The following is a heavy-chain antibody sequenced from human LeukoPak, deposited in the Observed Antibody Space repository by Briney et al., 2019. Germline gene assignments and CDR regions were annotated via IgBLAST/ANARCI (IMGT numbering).Heavy chain of an antibody. V-gene: IGHV1-69*13. J-gene: IGHJ6*03. D-gene: IGHD3-22*01. CDR3: ASPSSGYSEYYYYYYMDV. CDR1: RGTFSSYA. Sequence: ASVKVSCKASRGTFSSYAISWVRQAPGQGLEWMGGIIPIFGTAIYAQRLQGRVTITADESTSTAYMELSSLRSEDTAVYYCASPSSGYSEYYYYYYMDVWGKGTTVTISS. CDR2: IIPIFGTA.